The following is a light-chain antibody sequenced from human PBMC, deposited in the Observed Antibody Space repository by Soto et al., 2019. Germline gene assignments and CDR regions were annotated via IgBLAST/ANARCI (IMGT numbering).Light chain of an antibody. J-gene: IGKJ1*01. CDR3: QQYHDLCPWT. CDR2: DAS. Sequence: DSQITQSPSSLSASVGDRVTVTCQASQDISNYLNWYQHKAGKAPKLLISDASNLQTGVPPRFSGSGSGSDFTSTITSLQPEDIATYYCQQYHDLCPWTIGHGTKVE. CDR1: QDISNY. V-gene: IGKV1-33*01.